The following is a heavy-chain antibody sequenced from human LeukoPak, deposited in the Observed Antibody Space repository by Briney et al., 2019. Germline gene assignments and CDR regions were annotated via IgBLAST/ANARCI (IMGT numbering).Heavy chain of an antibody. D-gene: IGHD5-18*01. CDR2: IYYSGST. J-gene: IGHJ3*02. CDR1: GGSISSYY. Sequence: SETLSLTCTVSGGSISSYYWSWIRQPPGKGLEWIGYIYYSGSTNYNPSLKSRVTISVDTSKNRFSLKLSSVTAADTAVYYCARVYSYGSENAFDIWGQGTMVTVSS. V-gene: IGHV4-59*01. CDR3: ARVYSYGSENAFDI.